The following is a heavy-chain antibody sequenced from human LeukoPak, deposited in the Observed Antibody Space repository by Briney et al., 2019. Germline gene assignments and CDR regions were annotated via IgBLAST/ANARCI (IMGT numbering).Heavy chain of an antibody. Sequence: GGSLRLSCAASGFTFSTYAMSWVRQAPGKGLEWVAGITGNGGNRCYADAVKGRFTISRDNSRSTVYLQMNSLRAEDTALYYCAKDKSSSSSGWYLSDYWGQGTPVTVSS. D-gene: IGHD6-19*01. V-gene: IGHV3-23*01. CDR3: AKDKSSSSSGWYLSDY. CDR2: ITGNGGNR. J-gene: IGHJ4*02. CDR1: GFTFSTYA.